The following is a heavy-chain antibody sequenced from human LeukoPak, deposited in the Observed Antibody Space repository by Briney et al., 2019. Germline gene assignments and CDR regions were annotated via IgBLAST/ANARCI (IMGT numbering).Heavy chain of an antibody. Sequence: PGGSLRLSCAASGLTFSSYAMHWVRQAPGKGLEWVAVISYDGSNKYYADSVKGRFTISRDNSKNTLYLQMNSLRAEDTAVYYCARENVVYFDYWGQGTLATVSS. CDR2: ISYDGSNK. J-gene: IGHJ4*02. CDR1: GLTFSSYA. D-gene: IGHD2-15*01. V-gene: IGHV3-30-3*01. CDR3: ARENVVYFDY.